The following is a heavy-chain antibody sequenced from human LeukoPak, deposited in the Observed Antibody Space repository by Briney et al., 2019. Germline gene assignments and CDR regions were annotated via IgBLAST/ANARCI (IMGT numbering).Heavy chain of an antibody. CDR2: FHTDGGT. D-gene: IGHD4-17*01. Sequence: PGGSLRLSCAASGFTFSSYDMQWVRHAPGEGLEWVSAFHTDGGTFYLDSVRGRFTVSREDATNSLYLQLDTLRAGDTAVYYCARGSGPGVTTIDSWGQGTLVLVSS. J-gene: IGHJ4*02. CDR3: ARGSGPGVTTIDS. V-gene: IGHV3-13*01. CDR1: GFTFSSYD.